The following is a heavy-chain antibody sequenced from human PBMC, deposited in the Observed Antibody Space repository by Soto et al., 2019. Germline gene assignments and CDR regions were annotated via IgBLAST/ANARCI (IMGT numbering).Heavy chain of an antibody. J-gene: IGHJ4*02. CDR1: GFTFSSYS. CDR2: FRTGGDDGTT. D-gene: IGHD3-10*01. Sequence: EVQLLESGGGLVQPGGSLRLSCAASGFTFSSYSMSWVRQAPGKGLEWVSGFRTGGDDGTTYYADSVKGRFTISRDNSKNTLFLQMNSLRAKDTAIYYCAKKVNSGPGSQYFDYWGQGTLVTVSS. V-gene: IGHV3-23*01. CDR3: AKKVNSGPGSQYFDY.